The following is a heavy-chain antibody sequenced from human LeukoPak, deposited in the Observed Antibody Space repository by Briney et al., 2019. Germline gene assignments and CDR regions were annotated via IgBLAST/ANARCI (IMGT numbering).Heavy chain of an antibody. Sequence: PGGSLRLSCAASGFTFSNAWMSWVRQAPGKGLEWVAVIWNDGSNKYYADSVKGRFTISRDNSKNTLYLQMNSLRAEDTAVYYCARASGAFDYWGQGTLATVSS. CDR1: GFTFSNAW. CDR2: IWNDGSNK. V-gene: IGHV3-33*08. CDR3: ARASGAFDY. J-gene: IGHJ4*02.